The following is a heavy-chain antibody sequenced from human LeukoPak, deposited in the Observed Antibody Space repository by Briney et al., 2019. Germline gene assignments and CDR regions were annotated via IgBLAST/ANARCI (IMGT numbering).Heavy chain of an antibody. CDR1: GLTFSNHW. CDR2: IGGDGSAT. CDR3: ATVFDY. J-gene: IGHJ4*02. Sequence: GGSLRLSCAASGLTFSNHWMHWVRQAPGKGLVWVSRIGGDGSATSYADSVKGRFTISRDNAKNTSYLQMDSLRAEDSAVYYCATVFDYWGQGTLVTVSS. V-gene: IGHV3-74*01. D-gene: IGHD4-17*01.